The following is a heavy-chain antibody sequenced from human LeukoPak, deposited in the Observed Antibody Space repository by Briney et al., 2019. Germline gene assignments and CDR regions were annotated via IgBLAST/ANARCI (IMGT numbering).Heavy chain of an antibody. V-gene: IGHV3-11*01. D-gene: IGHD3-10*01. CDR3: ARARYYGSGSLDAFDI. CDR1: GFTFSDYY. J-gene: IGHJ3*02. CDR2: ISSSGSTI. Sequence: GGSLRLSCAASGFTFSDYYMSWIRQAPGKGLEWVSYISSSGSTIYYADSVKGRFTISRDNAKNSLYLQMNSLRAEDTAVYYCARARYYGSGSLDAFDIWGQGTMVTVSS.